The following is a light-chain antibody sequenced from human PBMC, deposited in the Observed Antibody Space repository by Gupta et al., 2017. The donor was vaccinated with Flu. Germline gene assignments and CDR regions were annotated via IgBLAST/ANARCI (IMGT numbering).Light chain of an antibody. CDR3: QVRDTSSNHVV. CDR1: NIGSKS. J-gene: IGLJ2*01. Sequence: SSVLTQSPSLPVAPGQTAKVTCWGKNIGSKSAHWYQQKPGLAPVLVVYNDKNRPSGIPGRFFGSNCAITATLTISTVEAGDEADYYCQVRDTSSNHVVFGGGTKLTVL. CDR2: NDK. V-gene: IGLV3-21*02.